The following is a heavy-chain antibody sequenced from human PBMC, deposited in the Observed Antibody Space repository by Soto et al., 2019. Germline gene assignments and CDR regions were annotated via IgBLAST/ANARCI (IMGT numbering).Heavy chain of an antibody. D-gene: IGHD3-10*01. Sequence: PGGSLRLSCAASGFTFSSYSMNWVRQAPGKGLEWVSAISGSGSSIYYADSVKGRFTISRDNSKNTLYLQMNSLRAEDTAVYYCAKDRSTYYLVPPFDPWGQGTLVTVSS. CDR2: ISGSGSSI. V-gene: IGHV3-23*01. CDR1: GFTFSSYS. J-gene: IGHJ5*02. CDR3: AKDRSTYYLVPPFDP.